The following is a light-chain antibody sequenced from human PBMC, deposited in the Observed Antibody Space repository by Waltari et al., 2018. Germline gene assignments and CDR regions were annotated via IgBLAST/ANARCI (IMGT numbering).Light chain of an antibody. Sequence: YQQLPGSAPKLLSYKNDLRPSGVPDRFFGSKSGTSASLVISGLRSEDEGHYTCATWDDSLNSWVFGGGTKLTIL. CDR3: ATWDDSLNSWV. V-gene: IGLV1-47*01. CDR2: KND. J-gene: IGLJ3*02.